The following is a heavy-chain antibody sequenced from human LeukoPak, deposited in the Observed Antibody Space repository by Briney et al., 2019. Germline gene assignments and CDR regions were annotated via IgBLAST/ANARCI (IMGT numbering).Heavy chain of an antibody. CDR2: ISYDGNHK. Sequence: PGGSLRLSCAASFFTFTRSGMHWVRQAPGKGLEWVAVISYDGNHKYYADSVKGRFTISRDNSKNTLYLQMNSLRAEDTAVYYCARILDSAWGELGYWGQGTLVTVSS. CDR3: ARILDSAWGELGY. V-gene: IGHV3-30*03. D-gene: IGHD6-19*01. CDR1: FFTFTRSG. J-gene: IGHJ4*02.